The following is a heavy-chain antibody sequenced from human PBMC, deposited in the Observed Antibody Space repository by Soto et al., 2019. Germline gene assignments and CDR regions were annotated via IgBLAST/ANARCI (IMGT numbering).Heavy chain of an antibody. CDR2: INWNGGST. J-gene: IGHJ4*02. D-gene: IGHD2-15*01. Sequence: GGSLRLSCAASGFTFDDYGMSWVRQAPGKGLEWVSGINWNGGSTGYADSVKGRFTISRDNAKNPLYLQMNSLRAEDTALYHCARDGPYCSGGSCYFDYWGQGTLVTVSS. CDR1: GFTFDDYG. V-gene: IGHV3-20*01. CDR3: ARDGPYCSGGSCYFDY.